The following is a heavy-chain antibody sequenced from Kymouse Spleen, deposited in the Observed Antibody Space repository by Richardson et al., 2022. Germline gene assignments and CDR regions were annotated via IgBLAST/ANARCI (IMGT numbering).Heavy chain of an antibody. CDR2: TRNKANSYTT. CDR3: ARDRV*QLVRSTT. Sequence: EVQLVESGGGLVQPGGSLRLSCAASGFTFSDHYMDWVRQAPGKGLEWVGRTRNKANSYTTEYAASVKGRFTISRDDSKNSLYLQMNSLKTEDTAVYYCARDRV*QLVRSTTGAREPWSPSPQ. V-gene: IGHV3-72*01. CDR1: GFTFSDHY. J-gene: IGHJ4*02. D-gene: IGHD6-6*01.